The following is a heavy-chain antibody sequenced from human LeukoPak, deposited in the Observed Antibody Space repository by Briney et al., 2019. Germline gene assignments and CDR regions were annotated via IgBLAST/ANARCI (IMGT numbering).Heavy chain of an antibody. J-gene: IGHJ4*02. Sequence: GGSLRLSCAVSGFTLSNYGMHWVRQAPGKGLEWVAFIQNDGSNKYYADSVKGRFTISRDNSKNTLYLQMSSLRAEDTAVYYCAIFPPPQPPQVGATDYWGQGTLVTVSS. CDR1: GFTLSNYG. CDR2: IQNDGSNK. D-gene: IGHD1-26*01. CDR3: AIFPPPQPPQVGATDY. V-gene: IGHV3-30*02.